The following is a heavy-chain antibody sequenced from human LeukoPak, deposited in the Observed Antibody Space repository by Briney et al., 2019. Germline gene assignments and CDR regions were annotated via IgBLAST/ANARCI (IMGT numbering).Heavy chain of an antibody. CDR2: VYYTGST. CDR3: ARVSAAAGTYYYYYGMDV. D-gene: IGHD6-25*01. Sequence: SETLSLTCTVSGGSISSYYWTWIRQPPGKGLEWIGYVYYTGSTNYNPSLKSRVTISIDTSKNQFSLKLSSVTAADTAVYYCARVSAAAGTYYYYYGMDVWGQGTTVTVSS. CDR1: GGSISSYY. V-gene: IGHV4-59*01. J-gene: IGHJ6*02.